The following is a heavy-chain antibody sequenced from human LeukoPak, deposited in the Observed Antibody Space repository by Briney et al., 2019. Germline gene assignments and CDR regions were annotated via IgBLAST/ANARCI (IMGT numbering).Heavy chain of an antibody. D-gene: IGHD2-2*02. CDR2: IYYSGST. CDR1: GGSISSGNYW. Sequence: SQTLSLTCTVSGGSISSGNYWWSWIRQHPGKGLEWIGYIYYSGSTLYNPSLQSRASISVDTSKNQFSLRLNSVTAADTAVYYCAISDGYCSSTTCYNPFDYWGQGTLVTVSS. J-gene: IGHJ4*02. V-gene: IGHV4-31*03. CDR3: AISDGYCSSTTCYNPFDY.